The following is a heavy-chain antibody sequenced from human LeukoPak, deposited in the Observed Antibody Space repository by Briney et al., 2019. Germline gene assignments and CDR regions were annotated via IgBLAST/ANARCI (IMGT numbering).Heavy chain of an antibody. CDR1: GFTFSSYW. D-gene: IGHD6-6*01. CDR2: IKQDGSEK. J-gene: IGHJ6*03. Sequence: GGSLRLSYAASGFTFSSYWMSWVRQAPGKGLEWVANIKQDGSEKYYVDSVKGRFTISRDNAKNSLYLQMNSLRAEDTAVYYCARPPYSSSPTYYYYYYYMDVWGKGTTVTVSS. CDR3: ARPPYSSSPTYYYYYYYMDV. V-gene: IGHV3-7*01.